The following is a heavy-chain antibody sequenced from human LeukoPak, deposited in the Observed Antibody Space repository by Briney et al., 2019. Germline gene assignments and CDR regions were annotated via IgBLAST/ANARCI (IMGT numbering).Heavy chain of an antibody. J-gene: IGHJ4*02. CDR2: INPNSGGT. V-gene: IGHV1-2*02. CDR1: GYTFTGYY. Sequence: GASVKVSCKASGYTFTGYYMHWVRQAPGQGLEWMGWINPNSGGTNYAQKFQGRVTMTRDTSISTAYMELSRLRSDDTAVYYCARDYYGSRSYYIFDYWGQGTLVTVSS. CDR3: ARDYYGSRSYYIFDY. D-gene: IGHD3-10*01.